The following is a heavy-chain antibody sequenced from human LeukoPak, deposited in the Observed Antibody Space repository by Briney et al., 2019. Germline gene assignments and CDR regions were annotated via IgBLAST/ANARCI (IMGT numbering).Heavy chain of an antibody. V-gene: IGHV3-30*18. CDR3: AKEATYYDFWSGYFLSGAFDY. Sequence: PGGSLRLSCAASGFTFSSYGMPWVRQAPGKGLEWVAVIPYDGSNKYYADSVKGRFTISRDNSKNTLYLQMNSLRAEDTAVYYCAKEATYYDFWSGYFLSGAFDYWGQGTLVTVPS. J-gene: IGHJ4*02. CDR1: GFTFSSYG. CDR2: IPYDGSNK. D-gene: IGHD3-3*01.